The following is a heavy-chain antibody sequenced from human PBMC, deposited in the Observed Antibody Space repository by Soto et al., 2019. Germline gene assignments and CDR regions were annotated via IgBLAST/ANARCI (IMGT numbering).Heavy chain of an antibody. CDR3: AKDRAYRHYYFAMGV. J-gene: IGHJ6*02. V-gene: IGHV3-30*18. CDR1: GFSFSSST. CDR2: ISYDKSNK. D-gene: IGHD2-21*01. Sequence: PGGSLRLSCAASGFSFSSSTMYWVRQAPGKGLEWVALISYDKSNKYYAESVKGRFTISRDNSKNTLYLEMDSLRAEDTAVYYCAKDRAYRHYYFAMGVWGQGTTVTVSS.